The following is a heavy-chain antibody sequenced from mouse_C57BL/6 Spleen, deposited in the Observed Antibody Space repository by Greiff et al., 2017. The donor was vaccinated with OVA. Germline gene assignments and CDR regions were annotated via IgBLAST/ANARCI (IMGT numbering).Heavy chain of an antibody. V-gene: IGHV1-52*01. D-gene: IGHD1-1*01. CDR2: IDPSDSET. J-gene: IGHJ2*01. Sequence: QVQLQQPGAELVRPGSSVKLSCKASGYTFTSYWMHWVKQRPIQGLEWIGNIDPSDSETHYNQKFKDKATLTVDKSSSTAYMQLSSLTSEDSAVYYCARYPIYYYCSSPLDYWGQGTTLTVSS. CDR1: GYTFTSYW. CDR3: ARYPIYYYCSSPLDY.